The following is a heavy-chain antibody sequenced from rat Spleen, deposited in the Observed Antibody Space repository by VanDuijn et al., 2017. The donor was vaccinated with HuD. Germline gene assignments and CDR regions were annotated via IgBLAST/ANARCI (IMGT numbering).Heavy chain of an antibody. V-gene: IGHV5-29*01. D-gene: IGHD1-4*01. CDR3: ARRDGYTPYWFAY. CDR2: INYDATST. J-gene: IGHJ3*01. CDR1: GFTFSNYG. Sequence: EVQLVESGGGLVQPGRSLKVSCEASGFTFSNYGMAWVRQAPTKGLEWVATINYDATSTHYRDSVKGRFTISRDNAKSTLFLHMDNLRSEDTATYYCARRDGYTPYWFAYWGQGTLVTVSS.